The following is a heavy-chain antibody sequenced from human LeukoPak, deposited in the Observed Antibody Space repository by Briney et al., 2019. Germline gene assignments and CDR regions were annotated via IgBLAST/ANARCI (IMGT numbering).Heavy chain of an antibody. D-gene: IGHD2-2*01. J-gene: IGHJ4*02. Sequence: ALVNVSCKASGYTFTSYYMHWVRQAPGQGLEWMGIINPSGGSTSYAQKFQGRVTMTRDTSTSTVYMELSSLRSEDTAVYYCARENIVVGPTDYWGQGTLVTVSS. V-gene: IGHV1-46*01. CDR1: GYTFTSYY. CDR2: INPSGGST. CDR3: ARENIVVGPTDY.